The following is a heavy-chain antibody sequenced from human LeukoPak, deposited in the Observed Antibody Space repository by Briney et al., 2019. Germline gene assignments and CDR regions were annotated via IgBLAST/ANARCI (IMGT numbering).Heavy chain of an antibody. V-gene: IGHV3-21*01. Sequence: GGSLRLSCAASGFTFSSYSMNWVRQAPGKGLEWVSSISSSSSYIYYADSVKGRFTISRDNAKNSLYLQMNSLRAEDTAVYYCARDLTGTLSMDVWGKGTTVTVSS. CDR2: ISSSSSYI. CDR3: ARDLTGTLSMDV. CDR1: GFTFSSYS. J-gene: IGHJ6*03. D-gene: IGHD1-20*01.